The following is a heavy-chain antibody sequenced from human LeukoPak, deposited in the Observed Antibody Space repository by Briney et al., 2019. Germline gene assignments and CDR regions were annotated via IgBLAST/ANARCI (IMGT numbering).Heavy chain of an antibody. J-gene: IGHJ4*02. CDR2: ISGSGGST. CDR3: AKVHGMISFGGVWYY. V-gene: IGHV3-23*01. D-gene: IGHD3-16*01. Sequence: GGSLRLSCAASGFTFSSYAMSWVRQAPGKGLEGVSAISGSGGSTYYADSVKARFTISRDNPKHTLYLQGNSWRAEDTAVYYCAKVHGMISFGGVWYYWGQGTLVTVSS. CDR1: GFTFSSYA.